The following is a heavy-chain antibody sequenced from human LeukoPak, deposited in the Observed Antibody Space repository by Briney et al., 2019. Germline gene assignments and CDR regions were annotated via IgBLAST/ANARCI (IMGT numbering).Heavy chain of an antibody. J-gene: IGHJ5*02. D-gene: IGHD3-10*01. CDR1: GGSFSNYY. V-gene: IGHV4-34*01. CDR3: ARAVQRWFWFDP. Sequence: SETLSLTCAVDGGSFSNYYWSWIRQPPGKGLEWIGEINRNGSTNYNPSLKSRVTISVDRSKNQFSLKLSSVTAADTAVYYCARAVQRWFWFDPWGQGTLVTVSS. CDR2: INRNGST.